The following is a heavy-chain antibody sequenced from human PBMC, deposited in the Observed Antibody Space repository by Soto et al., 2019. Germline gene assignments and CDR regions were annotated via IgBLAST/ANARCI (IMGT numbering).Heavy chain of an antibody. CDR3: AREAYGDYYFDY. V-gene: IGHV3-48*02. J-gene: IGHJ4*02. D-gene: IGHD4-17*01. Sequence: EVQLVESGGGLVQPGGSLRLSCAASGFTFSSYSMNWVRPAPGKGLEWVSYISSSGSTIYYADSVKGRFTISRSNAKNSLYLQMNSLRDEDTAVYYCAREAYGDYYFDYWGQGTLVTVSS. CDR2: ISSSGSTI. CDR1: GFTFSSYS.